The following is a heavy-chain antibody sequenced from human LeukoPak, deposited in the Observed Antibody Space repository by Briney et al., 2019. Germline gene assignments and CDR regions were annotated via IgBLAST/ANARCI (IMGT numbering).Heavy chain of an antibody. J-gene: IGHJ6*03. D-gene: IGHD2-15*01. V-gene: IGHV3-21*01. Sequence: GGSLRLSCAASGFTFSSYSMNWVRQAPGKGLEWVSSISSSSSYIYYADSVKGRFTISRDNAKNSLYPQMNSLRAEDTAVYYCARSVGGCSGGSCSYYYYMDVWGKGTTVTVSS. CDR2: ISSSSSYI. CDR3: ARSVGGCSGGSCSYYYYMDV. CDR1: GFTFSSYS.